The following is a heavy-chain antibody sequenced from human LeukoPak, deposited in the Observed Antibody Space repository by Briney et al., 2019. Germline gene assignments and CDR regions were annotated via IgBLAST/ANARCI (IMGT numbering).Heavy chain of an antibody. D-gene: IGHD3-10*01. J-gene: IGHJ4*02. V-gene: IGHV5-51*01. CDR2: IYPGDSDT. Sequence: GESLKISCKGSGYSFTSYWIGWVRQMPGKGLEWMGIIYPGDSDTRYSPSFQGQVTISADKSITTAYLQWSSLKASDTAMYYCARQRGEGYYGSGSYYNVDYWGQGTLVTVSS. CDR3: ARQRGEGYYGSGSYYNVDY. CDR1: GYSFTSYW.